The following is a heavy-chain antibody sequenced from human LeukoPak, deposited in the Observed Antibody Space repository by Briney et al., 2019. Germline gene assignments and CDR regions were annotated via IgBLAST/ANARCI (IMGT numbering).Heavy chain of an antibody. Sequence: NPSETLSLTCTVSGGSINGHYWSWIRHPPGKGLEWIAYIYNSGTTNYNPSLKSRVTISIDTSKNQFSLRLTSVTAADTAVYYCARLYGGNFDYWGQGILVTVSS. J-gene: IGHJ4*02. D-gene: IGHD1-26*01. CDR1: GGSINGHY. CDR2: IYNSGTT. CDR3: ARLYGGNFDY. V-gene: IGHV4-4*08.